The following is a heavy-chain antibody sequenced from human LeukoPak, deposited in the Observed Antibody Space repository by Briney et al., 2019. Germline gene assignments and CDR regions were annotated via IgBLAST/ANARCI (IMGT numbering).Heavy chain of an antibody. V-gene: IGHV3-11*03. CDR1: GFTFSNYY. CDR2: ISISSSNT. D-gene: IGHD3/OR15-3a*01. CDR3: AKSSYGTYYFDF. Sequence: GGSLRLSCAASGFTFSNYYMSWIRQAPGKGLEWVSYISISSSNTDYADSVKGRFTISRDNSKNTLYLQMNRLRAEDTAVYYCAKSSYGTYYFDFWGQGTLVSVSS. J-gene: IGHJ4*02.